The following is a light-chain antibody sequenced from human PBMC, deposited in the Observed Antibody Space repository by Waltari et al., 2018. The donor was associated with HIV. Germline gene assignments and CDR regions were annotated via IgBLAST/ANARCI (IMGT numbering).Light chain of an antibody. V-gene: IGLV2-14*01. CDR3: SSYTTRNTLL. CDR1: SSDIGAYNF. CDR2: EVR. J-gene: IGLJ2*01. Sequence: QSALTQPASVSGSPGQSITFSCSGSSSDIGAYNFFSWYQQHPGKAPKLIIYEVRNRPSGVSDRFSGASSGNTASLTISGLQAEDEADYYCSSYTTRNTLLFGGGTRLTVL.